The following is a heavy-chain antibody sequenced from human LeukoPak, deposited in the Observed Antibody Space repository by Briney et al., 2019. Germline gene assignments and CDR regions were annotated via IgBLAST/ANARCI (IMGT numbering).Heavy chain of an antibody. Sequence: SETLSLTCAVYGGSFSGYYWSWIRQPPGKGLEWIGEINHSGSTNYNPSLKSRVTISVDTSKNQFSLKLSSVTAADTAVYYCANGRAAAGVSGADYWGQGTLVTVSS. V-gene: IGHV4-34*01. CDR2: INHSGST. J-gene: IGHJ4*02. CDR3: ANGRAAAGVSGADY. D-gene: IGHD6-13*01. CDR1: GGSFSGYY.